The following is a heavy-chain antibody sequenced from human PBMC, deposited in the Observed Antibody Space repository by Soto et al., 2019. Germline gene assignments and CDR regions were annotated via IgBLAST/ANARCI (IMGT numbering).Heavy chain of an antibody. Sequence: ESGATLVNPTQTLTLPCTFSWFSLSSIRMCVSWIRQPAGKALEWLALIYWDDDKRYSPSLKSRLTITKDTSKNQVVLTMNNMDPVDTATYYCAHRCFHDSSGHLGGYFDHWGQGTMATVSS. D-gene: IGHD3-22*01. CDR2: IYWDDDK. CDR3: AHRCFHDSSGHLGGYFDH. V-gene: IGHV2-5*08. CDR1: WFSLSSIRMC. J-gene: IGHJ4*02.